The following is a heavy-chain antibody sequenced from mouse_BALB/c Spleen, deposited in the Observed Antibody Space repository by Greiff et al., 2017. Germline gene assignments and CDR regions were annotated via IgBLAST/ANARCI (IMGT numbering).Heavy chain of an antibody. J-gene: IGHJ4*01. D-gene: IGHD2-4*01. CDR3: ATDDYDVYDALDY. V-gene: IGHV1-54*01. Sequence: VQLQQSGADLVRPGTSVKVSCKASGYAFTNYLIEWVKQRPGQGLEWIGAINPGSGGTNYNEKFKGKATLTADKSSSTAYLQHSSLTSDDSAVYFCATDDYDVYDALDYWGQGTSVTVSS. CDR1: GYAFTNYL. CDR2: INPGSGGT.